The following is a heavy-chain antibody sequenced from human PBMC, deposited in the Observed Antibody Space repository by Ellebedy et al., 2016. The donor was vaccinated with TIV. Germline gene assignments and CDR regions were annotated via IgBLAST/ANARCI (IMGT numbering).Heavy chain of an antibody. D-gene: IGHD6-19*01. Sequence: MPSETLSLTCTVSGGSISSSSYYWGWIRQPPGKGLEWIGSIYYSGSTYYNPSLKTRVTISVDTSKNQFSLKLSSETAADTAVYYCARQALIAVAVGWFDPWGQGTLVTVSS. CDR1: GGSISSSSYY. J-gene: IGHJ5*02. CDR3: ARQALIAVAVGWFDP. CDR2: IYYSGST. V-gene: IGHV4-39*01.